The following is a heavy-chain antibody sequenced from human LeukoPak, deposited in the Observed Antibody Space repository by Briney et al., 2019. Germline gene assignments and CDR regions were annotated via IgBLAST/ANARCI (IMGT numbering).Heavy chain of an antibody. V-gene: IGHV3-74*01. CDR3: TTLYGGSLDY. D-gene: IGHD5-12*01. J-gene: IGHJ4*02. CDR2: IKTDGSST. Sequence: PGGSLRLSCAASGFTFSSYWMYWVRQPPGKGLVWVSRIKTDGSSTSYADSVKGRFTISRDNAKNTLYLQMNSLRAEDMAVYYCTTLYGGSLDYWGQGTLVTVSS. CDR1: GFTFSSYW.